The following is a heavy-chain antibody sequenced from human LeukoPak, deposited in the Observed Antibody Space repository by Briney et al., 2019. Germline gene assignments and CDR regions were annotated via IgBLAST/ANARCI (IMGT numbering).Heavy chain of an antibody. Sequence: GASVKVSCTASGYTFTGYYMHWVRQAPGQGLEWMGWINPNSGGTNYAQKFQGRVTMTRDTSISTAYMELSRLRSDDTAVYYCARDKESGIAVAGDFDYWGQGTLVTVSS. V-gene: IGHV1-2*02. CDR1: GYTFTGYY. J-gene: IGHJ4*02. CDR2: INPNSGGT. CDR3: ARDKESGIAVAGDFDY. D-gene: IGHD6-19*01.